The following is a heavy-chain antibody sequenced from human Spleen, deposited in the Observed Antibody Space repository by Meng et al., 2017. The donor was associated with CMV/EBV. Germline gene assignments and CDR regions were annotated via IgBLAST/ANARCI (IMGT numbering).Heavy chain of an antibody. CDR1: GFTFSSYG. D-gene: IGHD3-10*01. Sequence: GESLKISCAASGFTFSSYGMHWVRQAPGKGLEWVAFIRYDGSNKYYADSVKGRFTISRDNSKNTLYLQMNSLRAEDTAVFYCARTRGASGGPQDGMDVWGQGTTVTVSS. J-gene: IGHJ6*02. CDR2: IRYDGSNK. CDR3: ARTRGASGGPQDGMDV. V-gene: IGHV3-30*02.